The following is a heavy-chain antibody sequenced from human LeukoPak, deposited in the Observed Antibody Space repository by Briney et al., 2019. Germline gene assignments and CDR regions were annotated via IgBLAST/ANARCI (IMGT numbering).Heavy chain of an antibody. V-gene: IGHV3-23*01. D-gene: IGHD1-26*01. CDR2: ISGSGGST. CDR1: GFTFSSYA. Sequence: PGGSLRLSCAASGFTFSSYAMSWVRQAPGKGLEWVSAISGSGGSTYYADSVKGRFTISRDNSKNTLYLQMNSLRAEDTAVYYCAKWVQLVGATYYYGMDVWGQGTTVTVSS. J-gene: IGHJ6*02. CDR3: AKWVQLVGATYYYGMDV.